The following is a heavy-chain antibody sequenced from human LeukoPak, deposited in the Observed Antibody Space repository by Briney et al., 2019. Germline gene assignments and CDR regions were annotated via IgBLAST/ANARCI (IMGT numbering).Heavy chain of an antibody. D-gene: IGHD3-10*01. Sequence: GGSLRLSCAASGFTFSSYGMHWVRQAPGKGLEWVAVISYDGYTKYYTDSVKGRFTISRDNPKNTLYLQMNSLRAEDTAVYYCAGSWFYRDYFEYWGQGTLVTVSS. CDR1: GFTFSSYG. V-gene: IGHV3-30*03. CDR3: AGSWFYRDYFEY. J-gene: IGHJ4*02. CDR2: ISYDGYTK.